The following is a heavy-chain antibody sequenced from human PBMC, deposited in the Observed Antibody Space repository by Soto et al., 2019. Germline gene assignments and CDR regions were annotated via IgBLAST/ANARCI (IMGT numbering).Heavy chain of an antibody. CDR1: GYTFTSYA. J-gene: IGHJ3*02. CDR3: AKDSILYCSGGSCDLYSYGIFDI. V-gene: IGHV1-3*01. Sequence: ASVKVSCKASGYTFTSYAMHWVRQAPGQRLEWMGWINAGNGNTKYSQKFQGRVTITRDTSASTAYMELSSLRSEDTAVYYCAKDSILYCSGGSCDLYSYGIFDIWGQGTMVT. CDR2: INAGNGNT. D-gene: IGHD2-15*01.